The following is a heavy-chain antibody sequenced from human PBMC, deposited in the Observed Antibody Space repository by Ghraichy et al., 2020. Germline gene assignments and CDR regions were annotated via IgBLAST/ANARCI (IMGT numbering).Heavy chain of an antibody. Sequence: SETLSLTWTVSGASFTSHDWSWIRQPPGERLEWIGYVSKTGSTNYNPSLRSRVTMTLDKSKSQVSLRLTSVTAADTAVYYCSRDNEGTAWGQGVLVTVSS. CDR3: SRDNEGTA. D-gene: IGHD1-7*01. J-gene: IGHJ5*02. V-gene: IGHV4-59*11. CDR2: VSKTGST. CDR1: GASFTSHD.